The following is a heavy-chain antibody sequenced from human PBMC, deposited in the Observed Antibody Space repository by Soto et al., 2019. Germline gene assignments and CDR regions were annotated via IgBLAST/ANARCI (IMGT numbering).Heavy chain of an antibody. V-gene: IGHV4-34*01. CDR1: GGSFSGYY. J-gene: IGHJ5*02. Sequence: SETLSLTCAVYGGSFSGYYWSWIRQPPGKGLEWIGEINHSGSTNYNPSLKSRVTISVDTSKNQFSLKLSSVTAADTAVYYCARGRQQWLVSYWFDPWGQGTLVTVSS. CDR2: INHSGST. CDR3: ARGRQQWLVSYWFDP. D-gene: IGHD6-19*01.